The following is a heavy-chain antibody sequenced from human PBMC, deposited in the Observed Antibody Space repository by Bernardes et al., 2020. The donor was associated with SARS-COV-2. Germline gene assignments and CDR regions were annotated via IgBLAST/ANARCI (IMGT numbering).Heavy chain of an antibody. D-gene: IGHD2-15*01. CDR1: GFTFSSYW. Sequence: GGSLRLSCTASGFTFSSYWMSWVRQAPGKGLEWVANIKQDGSEKYYVDSVKGRFTISRDNAKNSLYLQMNSLRAEDTAVYYCAREGKDIVVVNWFDPWGQGTLVTVSS. CDR2: IKQDGSEK. V-gene: IGHV3-7*03. J-gene: IGHJ5*02. CDR3: AREGKDIVVVNWFDP.